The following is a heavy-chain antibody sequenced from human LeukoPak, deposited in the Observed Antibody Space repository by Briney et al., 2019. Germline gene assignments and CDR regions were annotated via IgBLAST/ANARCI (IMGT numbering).Heavy chain of an antibody. CDR2: IRSRTYGGTP. D-gene: IGHD5-24*01. Sequence: GGSLRLSCTASGFTFGDYAMSWVRQAPGKGLEWGGFIRSRTYGGTPEYAASVKGRFTISRDDSRSIAYLQMISLKTEDTAVYYCTTIRDAYALDYWGQGTLVTVSS. CDR3: TTIRDAYALDY. CDR1: GFTFGDYA. V-gene: IGHV3-49*04. J-gene: IGHJ4*02.